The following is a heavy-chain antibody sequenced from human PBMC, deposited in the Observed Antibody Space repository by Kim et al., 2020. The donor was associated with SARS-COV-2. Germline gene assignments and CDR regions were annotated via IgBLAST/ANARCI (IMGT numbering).Heavy chain of an antibody. V-gene: IGHV3-9*01. Sequence: GYADSVKGRFTISRDNAKNSRYLQMNSLRAEDTALYYCAKDSGGGSSIDYWGQGTLVTVSS. CDR3: AKDSGGGSSIDY. J-gene: IGHJ4*02. D-gene: IGHD3-16*01.